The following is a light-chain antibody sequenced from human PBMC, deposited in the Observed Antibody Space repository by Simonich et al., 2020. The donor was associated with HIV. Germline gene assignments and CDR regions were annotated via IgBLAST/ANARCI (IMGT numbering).Light chain of an antibody. V-gene: IGKV4-1*01. CDR3: QQYNNWPPFT. CDR2: WAS. CDR1: QSILYSSNNKNY. Sequence: DIVMTQSPDSLAVSLGERATINCKSSQSILYSSNNKNYLVWYQQKPGQPPKLLIYWASTRESGVPDRFSGSGSGTEFTLTISSLQSEDFAVYYCQQYNNWPPFTFGPGTKVDIK. J-gene: IGKJ3*01.